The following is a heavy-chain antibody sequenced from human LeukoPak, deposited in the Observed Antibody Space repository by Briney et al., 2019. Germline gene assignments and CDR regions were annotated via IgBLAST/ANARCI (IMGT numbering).Heavy chain of an antibody. V-gene: IGHV3-74*01. CDR3: ARVELGEPDYFDY. J-gene: IGHJ4*02. Sequence: PGGSLRLSCAASGFTFRSCWMHWVRQAPGKGLVWVSRINGDGSSTSYADSVKGRFTISRDNAKNTLFLQMNSLRAEDTAVYYCARVELGEPDYFDYWGQGTLVTVSS. CDR1: GFTFRSCW. D-gene: IGHD1-14*01. CDR2: INGDGSST.